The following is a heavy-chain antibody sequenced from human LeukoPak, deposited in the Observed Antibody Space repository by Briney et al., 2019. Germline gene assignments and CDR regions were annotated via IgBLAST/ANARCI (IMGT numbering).Heavy chain of an antibody. CDR3: ARVLLERPGIDSFDM. D-gene: IGHD1-1*01. J-gene: IGHJ3*02. V-gene: IGHV3-48*02. CDR2: INSGSYTI. CDR1: GFTFSSYS. Sequence: GGSLRLSCAASGFTFSSYSMNWVRQAPGKGLEWVSHINSGSYTIYYADSVKGRFTISRDNAGNSLYLQMNSLRDEDTAVYYCARVLLERPGIDSFDMWGQGTMVTVSS.